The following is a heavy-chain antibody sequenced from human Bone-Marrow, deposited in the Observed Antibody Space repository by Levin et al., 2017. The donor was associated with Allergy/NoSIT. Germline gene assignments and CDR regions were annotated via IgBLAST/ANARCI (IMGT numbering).Heavy chain of an antibody. CDR3: IRGGGYSSSWYGIIWFDP. CDR2: IRSKAYGGTT. J-gene: IGHJ5*02. CDR1: GFTFGDYA. Sequence: SCTASGFTFGDYAMSWVRQAPGKGLEWVGFIRSKAYGGTTEYAASVKGRFTISRDDSKSIAYLQMNSLKTEDTAVYYCIRGGGYSSSWYGIIWFDPWGQGTLVTVSS. D-gene: IGHD6-13*01. V-gene: IGHV3-49*04.